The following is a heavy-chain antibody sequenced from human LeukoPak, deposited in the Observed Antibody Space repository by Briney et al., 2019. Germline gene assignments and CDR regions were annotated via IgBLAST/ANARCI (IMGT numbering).Heavy chain of an antibody. D-gene: IGHD2-2*01. Sequence: ASVKVSCKASGYTFTGYYMHWVRQAPGQGLEWMGWINPNSGGTNYAQKFQGRVTMTRDTSISTAYMELSRLRSDDTAVYYCATDCSSTSCAFDYWGQGTLATVSS. V-gene: IGHV1-2*02. CDR3: ATDCSSTSCAFDY. CDR2: INPNSGGT. J-gene: IGHJ4*02. CDR1: GYTFTGYY.